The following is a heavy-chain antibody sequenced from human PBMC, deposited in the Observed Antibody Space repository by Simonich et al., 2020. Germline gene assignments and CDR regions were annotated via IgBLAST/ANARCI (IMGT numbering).Heavy chain of an antibody. D-gene: IGHD7-27*01. CDR3: ARALGSDIDY. J-gene: IGHJ4*02. CDR2: INHSGST. V-gene: IGHV4-34*01. CDR1: GGSFSGYY. Sequence: QVQLQQWGAGLLKPSETLSLTCAVYGGSFSGYYWSWIRQPPGKGLEWIGEINHSGSTNYNPALKSRVTISVDTSKNQFSLKLSSVTAADTAGYYCARALGSDIDYWGQGTLVTVSS.